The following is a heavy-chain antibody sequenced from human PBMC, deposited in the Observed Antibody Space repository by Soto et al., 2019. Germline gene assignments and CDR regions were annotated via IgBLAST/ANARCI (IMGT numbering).Heavy chain of an antibody. CDR2: INAGNGNT. J-gene: IGHJ6*02. V-gene: IGHV1-3*01. Sequence: ASVKVSCKASGYTFTSYAMHCVRQAPGQRLEWMGWINAGNGNTKYSQKFQGRVTMTRDTSTSTVYMELSSLRSEDTAVYYCARGPLLWGDVWGQGTTVTVSS. CDR1: GYTFTSYA. D-gene: IGHD3-10*01. CDR3: ARGPLLWGDV.